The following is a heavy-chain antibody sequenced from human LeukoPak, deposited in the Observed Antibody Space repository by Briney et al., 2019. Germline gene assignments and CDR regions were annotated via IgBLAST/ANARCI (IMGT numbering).Heavy chain of an antibody. Sequence: SETLSLTCAVYGGSFSGYYWSWIRQPPGKGLEWIGEINHSGSTNYNPSLKSRVTISVDTSKNQFSLKLSSVTAADTAVYYCARVVPAAIRAQANFDYWGQGTPVTVSS. D-gene: IGHD2-2*01. J-gene: IGHJ4*02. CDR2: INHSGST. CDR1: GGSFSGYY. CDR3: ARVVPAAIRAQANFDY. V-gene: IGHV4-34*01.